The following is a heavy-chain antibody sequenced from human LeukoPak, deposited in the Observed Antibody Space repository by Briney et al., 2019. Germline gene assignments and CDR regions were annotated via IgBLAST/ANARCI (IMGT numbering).Heavy chain of an antibody. CDR1: GFTFSSYW. CDR3: ARYYDTSGYSNYYFDY. D-gene: IGHD3-22*01. V-gene: IGHV3-74*01. CDR2: INSDGSRT. J-gene: IGHJ4*02. Sequence: GGSLRLSCAASGFTFSSYWMHWVRQAPGKGLVWVSHINSDGSRTTYADSVKGRFTISRDNAKNTLYLQMNSLRAEDTAVYYCARYYDTSGYSNYYFDYWGQGTLVTVSS.